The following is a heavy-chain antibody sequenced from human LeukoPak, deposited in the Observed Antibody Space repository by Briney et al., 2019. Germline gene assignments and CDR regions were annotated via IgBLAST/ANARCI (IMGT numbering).Heavy chain of an antibody. CDR1: GGTFSSYA. D-gene: IGHD3-3*01. CDR3: ARGVLGFWSGCFDY. J-gene: IGHJ4*02. V-gene: IGHV1-46*01. Sequence: ASVKVSCKASGGTFSSYAISWVRQAPGQGLEWMGIINPSGGSTSYAQKFQGRVTMTRDTSTSTVYMELSSLRSEDTAVYYCARGVLGFWSGCFDYWGQGTLVTVSS. CDR2: INPSGGST.